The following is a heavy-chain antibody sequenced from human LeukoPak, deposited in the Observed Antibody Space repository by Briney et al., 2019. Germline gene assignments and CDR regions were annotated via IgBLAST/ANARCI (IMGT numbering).Heavy chain of an antibody. J-gene: IGHJ4*02. V-gene: IGHV3-7*03. CDR3: AREGQQLVLFDY. Sequence: GSXRLSCAASGFTFSSYWMSWVRQAPGKGLEWVANIKQDGSEKYYVDSVKGRSTISRDNAKNSLYLQMNSLRAEDTAVYYCAREGQQLVLFDYWGQGTLVTVSS. CDR1: GFTFSSYW. CDR2: IKQDGSEK. D-gene: IGHD6-13*01.